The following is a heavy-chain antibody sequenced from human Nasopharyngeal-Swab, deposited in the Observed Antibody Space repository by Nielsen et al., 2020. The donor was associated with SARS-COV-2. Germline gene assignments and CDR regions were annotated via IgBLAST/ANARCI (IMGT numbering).Heavy chain of an antibody. CDR1: GGSFSGYY. Sequence: SQTRSLTGAVYGGSFSGYYWSWIRQPPGKGLEWIGEINHSGSTYYNPSLKSRVTISVDTSKNQFSLKLSSVTAADTAVYYCARDKLSTLYHDSSGYYLRYFDLWGRGTLVTVSS. CDR2: INHSGST. D-gene: IGHD3-22*01. CDR3: ARDKLSTLYHDSSGYYLRYFDL. V-gene: IGHV4-34*01. J-gene: IGHJ2*01.